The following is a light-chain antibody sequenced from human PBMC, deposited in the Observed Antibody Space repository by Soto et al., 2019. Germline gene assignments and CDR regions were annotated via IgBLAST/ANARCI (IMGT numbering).Light chain of an antibody. J-gene: IGLJ1*01. Sequence: QSALTQPPSASGSPGQSVAISCTGTSSDVGGYNYVSWYQQHPGKAPKLVIYEVNKRPSGVPDRFSGSKSGNTASLPVSGLQAEDAADYYCSSYAGSSNVFGTGTKVTVL. CDR2: EVN. CDR1: SSDVGGYNY. V-gene: IGLV2-8*01. CDR3: SSYAGSSNV.